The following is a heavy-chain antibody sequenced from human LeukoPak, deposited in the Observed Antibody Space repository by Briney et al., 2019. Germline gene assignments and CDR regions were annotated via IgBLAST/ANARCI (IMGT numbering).Heavy chain of an antibody. CDR2: IIPLFGTA. D-gene: IGHD2-21*01. V-gene: IGHV1-69*05. CDR1: GGTFNSFA. Sequence: ASVKVSCKPSGGTFNSFAISWVRQAPVQGLEWMGGIIPLFGTATYSQMFQGRVTITTDESTSTAHMDLSSLKSEDTAVYYCARLMTSYYYFDYWGQGTLVTVSS. CDR3: ARLMTSYYYFDY. J-gene: IGHJ4*02.